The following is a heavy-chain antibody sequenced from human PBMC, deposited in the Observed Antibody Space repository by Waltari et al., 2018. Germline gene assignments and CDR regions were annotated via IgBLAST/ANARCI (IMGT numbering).Heavy chain of an antibody. CDR3: AYRYSDNGK. CDR1: GFPFSGAW. CDR2: IRSKTDGGTT. D-gene: IGHD5-12*01. Sequence: EVQLVESGGGVEKPGESLRLSWAALGFPFSGAWLNWVRQAPGKGREWVGRIRSKTDGGTTDYAAPVRGRFTISRDDSKNTLSLQMDSLKAEDTAVYYCAYRYSDNGKWGQGTLVTVSS. V-gene: IGHV3-15*01. J-gene: IGHJ4*02.